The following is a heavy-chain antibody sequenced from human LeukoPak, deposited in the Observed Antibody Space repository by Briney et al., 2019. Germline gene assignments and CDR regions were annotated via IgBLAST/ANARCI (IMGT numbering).Heavy chain of an antibody. CDR2: IYYSGST. CDR3: ARLYYDFWSGYHNWFDP. CDR1: GGSISSSSYY. Sequence: SETLSLTCTVSGGSISSSSYYWGWIRQPPGKGLEWIGSIYYSGSTYYNPSLKGRVTISVDTSKNQFSLKLSSVTAADTAVYYCARLYYDFWSGYHNWFDPWGQGTLVTVSS. D-gene: IGHD3-3*01. V-gene: IGHV4-39*01. J-gene: IGHJ5*02.